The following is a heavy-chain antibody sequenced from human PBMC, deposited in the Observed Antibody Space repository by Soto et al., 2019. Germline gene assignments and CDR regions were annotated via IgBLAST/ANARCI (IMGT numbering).Heavy chain of an antibody. D-gene: IGHD2-2*01. J-gene: IGHJ6*02. CDR3: ASYTVYCSSTSCYMMGMDV. Sequence: GASVKVSCKASGYTFTGYYMHWVRQAPGQGLEWMGWINPNSGGTNYAQKFQGRVTMTRDTSISTAYMELSRLRSDDTAVYYCASYTVYCSSTSCYMMGMDVWGQGTTVTVSS. V-gene: IGHV1-2*02. CDR2: INPNSGGT. CDR1: GYTFTGYY.